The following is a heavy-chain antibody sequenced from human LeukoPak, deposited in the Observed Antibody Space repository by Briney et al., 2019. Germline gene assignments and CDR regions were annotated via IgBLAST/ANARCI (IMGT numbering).Heavy chain of an antibody. CDR2: INQDGSDK. D-gene: IGHD1-1*01. CDR1: GFTFSNYW. CDR3: ARDPGITMERTDY. Sequence: GGSLRLSCAASGFTFSNYWMTWVRQAPGKGLEWVVNINQDGSDKYFVDSVKGRFTISRDNAKNSVYLQMNSLRVEGTAVYYCARDPGITMERTDYWGQGTLVTVSS. V-gene: IGHV3-7*01. J-gene: IGHJ4*02.